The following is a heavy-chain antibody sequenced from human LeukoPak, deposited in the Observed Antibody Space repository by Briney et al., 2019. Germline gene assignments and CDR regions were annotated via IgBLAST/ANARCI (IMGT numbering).Heavy chain of an antibody. Sequence: GGSLRLSCAASGFTFSSYGMHWVRQAPGKGLEWVAVISYDGSNKYYAGCVKGRFTISRDNSKNTLYLQMNSLRAEDTAVYYCATWDTGYSSIVGATTGVDYWGQGALVTVSS. CDR2: ISYDGSNK. CDR3: ATWDTGYSSIVGATTGVDY. D-gene: IGHD1-26*01. J-gene: IGHJ4*02. CDR1: GFTFSSYG. V-gene: IGHV3-30*03.